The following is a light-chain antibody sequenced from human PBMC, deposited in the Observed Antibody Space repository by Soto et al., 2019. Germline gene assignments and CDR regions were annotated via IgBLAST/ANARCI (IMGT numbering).Light chain of an antibody. CDR2: GNR. V-gene: IGLV1-40*01. Sequence: QSVLTQPPSASGTPGQRVSISCSGSSSNIGAGYDVHWYQQHPGAAPKLLIYGNRNRPSGVPDRISGSKSGTSASLAITGLQAEDEADYYCQSYDSSLSGVVFGGGTKLTVL. CDR1: SSNIGAGYD. CDR3: QSYDSSLSGVV. J-gene: IGLJ3*02.